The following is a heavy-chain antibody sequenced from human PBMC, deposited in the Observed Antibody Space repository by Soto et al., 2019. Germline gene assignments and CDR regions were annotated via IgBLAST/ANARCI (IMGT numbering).Heavy chain of an antibody. CDR1: GFAFSTYW. J-gene: IGHJ4*02. V-gene: IGHV3-74*01. Sequence: GGSLRLSCAASGFAFSTYWMHWVRQAPGKGLLWVSRIKFDGSTTYYADSVKGRFTISRDDAKNTLFLQMNGLRVEDSAVYYCARHTYTDYWGQGTLVTVSS. CDR3: ARHTYTDY. CDR2: IKFDGSTT. D-gene: IGHD3-16*01.